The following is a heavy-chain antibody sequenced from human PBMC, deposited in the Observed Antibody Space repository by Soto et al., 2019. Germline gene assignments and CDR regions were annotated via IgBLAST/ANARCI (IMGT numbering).Heavy chain of an antibody. CDR2: FDPEDGET. Sequence: ASVKVSCKVSGYTLTELSMHWVRQAPGKGLEWMGGFDPEDGETIYAQKFQGRVTMTEDTSTDTAYMELSSLRSEDTAVYYCATADSVVATVGNAFDIWGQGTMFTVS. CDR3: ATADSVVATVGNAFDI. J-gene: IGHJ3*02. V-gene: IGHV1-24*01. D-gene: IGHD2-21*01. CDR1: GYTLTELS.